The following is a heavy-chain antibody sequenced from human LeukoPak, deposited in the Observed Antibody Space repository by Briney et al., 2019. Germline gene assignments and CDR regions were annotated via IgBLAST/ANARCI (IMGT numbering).Heavy chain of an antibody. CDR1: GFTFSSYW. V-gene: IGHV3-74*01. CDR3: GRGPPFDQAIDY. D-gene: IGHD2/OR15-2a*01. Sequence: GGSLRLSCAASGFTFSSYWMHWVRRAPGKGLVWVSRINTDGSSTTYADSVKGRFTISRDNAKNTLYLQMDSLRAEDTAVYYCGRGPPFDQAIDYWGQGTLVTVSS. CDR2: INTDGSST. J-gene: IGHJ4*02.